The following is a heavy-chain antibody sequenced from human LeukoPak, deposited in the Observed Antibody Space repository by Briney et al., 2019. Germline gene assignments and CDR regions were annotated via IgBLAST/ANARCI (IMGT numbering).Heavy chain of an antibody. Sequence: GGFLKLSCAASGFTFSGSAIHWVRQASGKGLEWVGRISSKTNNYATAHAASVKGRFTISRDDSKNTAYLQMNSLKTEDTAVYYCTKWDLNDGFDIWGQGTMVTVSS. CDR1: GFTFSGSA. D-gene: IGHD1-26*01. V-gene: IGHV3-73*01. CDR3: TKWDLNDGFDI. CDR2: ISSKTNNYAT. J-gene: IGHJ3*02.